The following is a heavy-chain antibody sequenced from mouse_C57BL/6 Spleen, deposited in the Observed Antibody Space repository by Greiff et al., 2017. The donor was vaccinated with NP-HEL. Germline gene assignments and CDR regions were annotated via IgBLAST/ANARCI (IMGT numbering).Heavy chain of an antibody. CDR1: GYTFTSYW. V-gene: IGHV1-64*01. D-gene: IGHD1-1*01. CDR2: IHPNSGST. Sequence: QVQLQQPGAELVKPGASVKLSCKASGYTFTSYWMHWVKQRPGQGLEWIGMIHPNSGSTNYNEKFKSKATLTVDKSSSTAYMQLSSLTSEDSAVYYCAPYYYGGSYDWYCDVWGTGTTVTVSS. J-gene: IGHJ1*03. CDR3: APYYYGGSYDWYCDV.